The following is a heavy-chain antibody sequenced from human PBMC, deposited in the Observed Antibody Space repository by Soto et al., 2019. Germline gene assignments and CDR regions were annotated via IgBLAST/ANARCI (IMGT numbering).Heavy chain of an antibody. Sequence: SETLSLTCTVSGGSISSYYWSWIRQPPGKGLEWIGYIYYSGSTNYNPSLKSRVTISVDTSKNQFSLKLSSVTAADTAVYYCARARRITIFGVVPPYFDYWVPETLLVTVSS. CDR2: IYYSGST. V-gene: IGHV4-59*01. D-gene: IGHD3-3*01. CDR1: GGSISSYY. J-gene: IGHJ4*03. CDR3: ARARRITIFGVVPPYFDY.